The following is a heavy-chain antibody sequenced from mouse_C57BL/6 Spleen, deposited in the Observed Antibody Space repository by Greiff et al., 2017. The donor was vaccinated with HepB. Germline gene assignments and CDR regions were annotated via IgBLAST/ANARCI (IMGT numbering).Heavy chain of an antibody. V-gene: IGHV1-26*01. D-gene: IGHD3-2*02. J-gene: IGHJ2*01. CDR1: GYTFTDYY. CDR2: INPNNGGT. CDR3: ARRLTYYFDY. Sequence: DVQLQESGPELVKPGASVKISCKASGYTFTDYYMNWVKQSHGKSLEWIGDINPNNGGTSYNQKFKGKATLTVDKSSSTAYMELRSLTSEDSAVYYCARRLTYYFDYWGQGTTLTVSS.